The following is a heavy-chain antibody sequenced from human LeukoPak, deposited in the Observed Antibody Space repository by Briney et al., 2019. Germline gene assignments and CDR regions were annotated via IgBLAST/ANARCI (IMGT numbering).Heavy chain of an antibody. Sequence: PSETLSLTCTVSGGSISSYYWSWIRQPAGKGLEWIGRIYTSGSTNYNPSLKSRVTMSVDTSKNQFSLKLSSVTAADTAVYYCARDASYYYDSSGYYYFAPNVHYFDYWGQGTLATVSS. CDR2: IYTSGST. CDR3: ARDASYYYDSSGYYYFAPNVHYFDY. J-gene: IGHJ4*02. V-gene: IGHV4-4*07. CDR1: GGSISSYY. D-gene: IGHD3-22*01.